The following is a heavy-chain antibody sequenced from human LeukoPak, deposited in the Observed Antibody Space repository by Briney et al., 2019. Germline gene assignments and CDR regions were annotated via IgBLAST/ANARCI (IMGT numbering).Heavy chain of an antibody. Sequence: SETLSLTCTVPGGSISSYFWIWIRQPPGKGLEWIGYIYYSGNTNSNPSLKSRVTISLDTSKNQFSLKLSSVTAADTAVYYCARSSCSSTSCYGSFDYWGQGTLVTVSS. V-gene: IGHV4-59*12. CDR1: GGSISSYF. D-gene: IGHD2-2*01. CDR3: ARSSCSSTSCYGSFDY. CDR2: IYYSGNT. J-gene: IGHJ4*02.